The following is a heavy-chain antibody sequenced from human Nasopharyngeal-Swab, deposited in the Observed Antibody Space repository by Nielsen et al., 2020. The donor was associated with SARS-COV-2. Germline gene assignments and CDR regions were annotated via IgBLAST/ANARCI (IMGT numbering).Heavy chain of an antibody. V-gene: IGHV4-34*01. CDR3: ASPQYSSSYHEGV. CDR2: INHSGST. CDR1: GFTFSSYA. J-gene: IGHJ6*04. Sequence: ESLKISCAASGFTFSSYAMSWIRQPPGKGLEWIGEINHSGSTNYNPSLKSRVTISVDTSKNQFSLKLSSVTAADTAVYYCASPQYSSSYHEGVWGKGTTVTVSS. D-gene: IGHD6-13*01.